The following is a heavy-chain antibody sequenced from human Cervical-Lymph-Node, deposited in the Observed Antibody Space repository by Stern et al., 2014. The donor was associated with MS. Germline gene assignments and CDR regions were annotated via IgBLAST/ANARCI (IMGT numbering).Heavy chain of an antibody. V-gene: IGHV1-18*01. J-gene: IGHJ3*02. CDR2: ISAYNGNT. CDR3: ARGLLGSENAFDI. D-gene: IGHD2-15*01. CDR1: GYTFTSYG. Sequence: VQLVQSGAEVKKPGASVKVSCKASGYTFTSYGISWVRQAPGQGLEWMGMISAYNGNTNYAQKLQGRGRVTTDTSTSTGYMELGSLRSDDTAVYYCARGLLGSENAFDIWGQGTMVTVSS.